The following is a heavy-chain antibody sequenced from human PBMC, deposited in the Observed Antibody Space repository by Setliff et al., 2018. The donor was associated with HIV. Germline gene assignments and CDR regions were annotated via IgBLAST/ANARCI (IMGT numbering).Heavy chain of an antibody. CDR3: ARDGFYYDTSGYPGTRWFDP. D-gene: IGHD3-22*01. CDR1: GGSVSTGDYY. J-gene: IGHJ5*02. Sequence: SETLSLTCTVSGGSVSTGDYYWSWLRQPAGRGLEWLGRIYPTGSTNYNSSLESRVTISLDTSKNQFSLKLTSVTAADTAMYYCARDGFYYDTSGYPGTRWFDPWGQGTLVTVSS. CDR2: IYPTGST. V-gene: IGHV4-61*02.